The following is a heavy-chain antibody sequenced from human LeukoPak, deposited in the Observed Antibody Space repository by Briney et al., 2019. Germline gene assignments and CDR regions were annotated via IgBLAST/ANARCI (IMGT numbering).Heavy chain of an antibody. Sequence: SETLSLTCTVSGGSISSYYWSWIRQPPGKGLDCIGYIYYSGTTNYNPSLKSRVTISLDTSKNQFSLKLTSVTAADTAVYYCARHSSWFDPWGQGTLVIVSS. CDR3: ARHSSWFDP. CDR1: GGSISSYY. J-gene: IGHJ5*02. V-gene: IGHV4-59*01. CDR2: IYYSGTT.